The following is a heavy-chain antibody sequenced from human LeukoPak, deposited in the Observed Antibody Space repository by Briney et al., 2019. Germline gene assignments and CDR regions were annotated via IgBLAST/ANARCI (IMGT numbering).Heavy chain of an antibody. CDR2: INHSGST. Sequence: PSETLSLTCAVYGGSFSGYYWSWIRQPPGKGLEWIGEINHSGSTNYNPSLKSRVTISVDTSKNQFSLKLSSVPAADTAVYYCARGRPRRTNYYDSRDAFDIWGQGTMVTVSS. D-gene: IGHD3-22*01. V-gene: IGHV4-34*01. J-gene: IGHJ3*02. CDR1: GGSFSGYY. CDR3: ARGRPRRTNYYDSRDAFDI.